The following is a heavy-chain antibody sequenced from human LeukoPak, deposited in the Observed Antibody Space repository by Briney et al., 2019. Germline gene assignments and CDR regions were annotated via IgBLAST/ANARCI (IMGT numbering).Heavy chain of an antibody. CDR2: ISGNSPTV. CDR3: ARPLTSNWYPGFDY. CDR1: GFTFSIYS. D-gene: IGHD6-13*01. J-gene: IGHJ4*02. Sequence: GGSLRLSCAASGFTFSIYSMTWVRQAPGKGLEWVSYISGNSPTVYYADSMRGRFTISRDNAKNSLYLQMNSLRAEDTAVYYCARPLTSNWYPGFDYWGQGTLVTVSS. V-gene: IGHV3-48*01.